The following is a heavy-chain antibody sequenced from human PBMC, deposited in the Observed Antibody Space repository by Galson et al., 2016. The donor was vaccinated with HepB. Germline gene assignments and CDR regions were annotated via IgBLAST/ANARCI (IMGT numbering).Heavy chain of an antibody. V-gene: IGHV1-18*01. CDR2: IRTDSGDR. CDR3: ARGHCTGTNCYWNFDY. D-gene: IGHD2-2*01. CDR1: GYTFTNYY. Sequence: SVKVSCKVSGYTFTNYYISWVRQAPGQGLEWMGWIRTDSGDRNYAHIVQDRVTMTADTSTATAYMELTSLRSDDTAVYYCARGHCTGTNCYWNFDYWGQGTLVTVSS. J-gene: IGHJ4*02.